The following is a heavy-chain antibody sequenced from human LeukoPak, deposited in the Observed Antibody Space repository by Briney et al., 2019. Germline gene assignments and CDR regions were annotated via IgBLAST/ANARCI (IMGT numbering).Heavy chain of an antibody. D-gene: IGHD3-22*01. CDR3: ASHRPDSSGYSYNWFDP. CDR2: MNPNSGNT. J-gene: IGHJ5*02. Sequence: ASVKVSCKASGYTFTSYDINWVRQATGQGLEWMGWMNPNSGNTGYAQKFQGRVTMTRNTSISTAYMELSSLGSEDTAVYYCASHRPDSSGYSYNWFDPWGQGTLVTVSS. CDR1: GYTFTSYD. V-gene: IGHV1-8*01.